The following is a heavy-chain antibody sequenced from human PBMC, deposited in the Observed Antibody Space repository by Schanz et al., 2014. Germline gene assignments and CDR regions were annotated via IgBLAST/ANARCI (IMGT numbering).Heavy chain of an antibody. J-gene: IGHJ3*02. D-gene: IGHD3-10*01. CDR1: GGSISSSSYY. CDR2: IYYSGNT. V-gene: IGHV4-39*01. CDR3: ARVVLGGDAFDI. Sequence: QLQLQESGPGLVKPSETLSLTCTVSGGSISSSSYYWGWIRQPPGKGREWIGSIYYSGNTYYNPPLKRRVSISVDTPKTRSARKLTSVTAADTAVYYCARVVLGGDAFDIWGQGTMVTVSS.